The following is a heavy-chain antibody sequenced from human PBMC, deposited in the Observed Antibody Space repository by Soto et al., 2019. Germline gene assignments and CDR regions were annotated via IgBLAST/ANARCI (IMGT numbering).Heavy chain of an antibody. CDR3: ARDGGGEGNTYYSDSSGPDSFDI. J-gene: IGHJ3*02. CDR2: IYYSGST. D-gene: IGHD3-22*01. CDR1: GGSISSYY. Sequence: SETLSLTCTVSGGSISSYYWSWIRQPPGKGLEWIGYIYYSGSTNYNPSLKSRVTISVDTSKNQFSLKLSSVTAADTAVYYCARDGGGEGNTYYSDSSGPDSFDIWGQGTMVTVS. V-gene: IGHV4-59*01.